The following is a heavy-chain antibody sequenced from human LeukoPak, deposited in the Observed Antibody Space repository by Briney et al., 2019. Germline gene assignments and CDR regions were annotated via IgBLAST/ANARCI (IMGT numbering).Heavy chain of an antibody. CDR3: AREGYCSGGSCSPLYYYGMDV. J-gene: IGHJ6*02. CDR1: GYTFTSNY. V-gene: IGHV1-46*01. Sequence: ASVKVSCKASGYTFTSNYIHWVRQAPGQGLEWMGMIYPRDGSTSYAQKFQGRVTVTRDTSTSTVHMELRSLRSDDTAVYYCAREGYCSGGSCSPLYYYGMDVWGQGTTVTVSS. CDR2: IYPRDGST. D-gene: IGHD2-15*01.